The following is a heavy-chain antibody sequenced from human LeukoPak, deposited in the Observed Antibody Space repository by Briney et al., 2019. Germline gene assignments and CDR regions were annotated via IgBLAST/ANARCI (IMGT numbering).Heavy chain of an antibody. D-gene: IGHD2/OR15-2a*01. CDR1: GGSIRSGNYC. CDR2: VHNSGNT. Sequence: SETLSLTCAVSGGSIRSGNYCWGCLRQPAGKGLEWIGRVHNSGNTNYKPSLKRRVTISLDTSKNPFSLQLSSVAAADTVVYFCARGEYDPPLFNYGGEGTLVTVSS. CDR3: ARGEYDPPLFNY. V-gene: IGHV4-61*02. J-gene: IGHJ4*02.